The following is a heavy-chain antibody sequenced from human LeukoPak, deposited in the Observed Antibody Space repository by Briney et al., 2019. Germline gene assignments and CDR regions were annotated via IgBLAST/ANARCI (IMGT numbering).Heavy chain of an antibody. V-gene: IGHV3-30-3*01. CDR1: GFTFSSYA. J-gene: IGHJ4*02. Sequence: PGRSLRLSCAASGFTFSSYAMHWVRQAPGKGLEWVAVISYDGSDYYADSVKGRFIISRDNSRDTLYLEMNSLRTEDRAVYYCARANSSAWHNFDFWGQGTLVTVSS. D-gene: IGHD6-19*01. CDR3: ARANSSAWHNFDF. CDR2: ISYDGSD.